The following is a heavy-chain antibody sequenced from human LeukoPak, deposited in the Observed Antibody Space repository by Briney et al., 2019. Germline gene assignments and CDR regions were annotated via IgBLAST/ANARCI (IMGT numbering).Heavy chain of an antibody. CDR3: ARDLYKGYGDYIDAFDI. D-gene: IGHD4-17*01. CDR2: ISSSSSYI. Sequence: AGGSLRLSCACSGFTFSSYSMNWVRQAPGKGLEWVSSISSSSSYIYYADSVKGRFTISRDNAKNSLYLQMNSLRAEDTAVYYCARDLYKGYGDYIDAFDIWGQGTMVTVSS. CDR1: GFTFSSYS. V-gene: IGHV3-21*01. J-gene: IGHJ3*02.